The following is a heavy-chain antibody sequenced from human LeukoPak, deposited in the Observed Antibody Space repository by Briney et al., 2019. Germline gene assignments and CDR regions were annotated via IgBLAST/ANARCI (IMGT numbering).Heavy chain of an antibody. V-gene: IGHV3-21*01. CDR2: ITSTSTYI. CDR3: ARVGSAAPVTSSGHTIDY. J-gene: IGHJ4*02. Sequence: GGSLRLSCAVSGFSLYTYSMNWVRQAPGKGLEWVSSITSTSTYIYYADSVKGRFTISRDNAKNSLYLQMNSLRVEDTAVYYCARVGSAAPVTSSGHTIDYWGQGTLVIVYS. D-gene: IGHD3-22*01. CDR1: GFSLYTYS.